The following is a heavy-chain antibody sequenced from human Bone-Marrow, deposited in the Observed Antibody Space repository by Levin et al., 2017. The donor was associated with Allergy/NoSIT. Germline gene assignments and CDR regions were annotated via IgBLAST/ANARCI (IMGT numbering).Heavy chain of an antibody. V-gene: IGHV4-38-2*01. Sequence: SQTLSLTCAVSNYSINSDFHWGWIRQPPGKGLEWIGSIDPSGNTYYNPSLKSWVTISMDTSENQFSLRLTSVTAADTAVYYCARTLGYCSSDGCYYYFDSWGQGTLVTVSS. CDR2: IDPSGNT. J-gene: IGHJ4*02. D-gene: IGHD2-2*01. CDR1: NYSINSDFH. CDR3: ARTLGYCSSDGCYYYFDS.